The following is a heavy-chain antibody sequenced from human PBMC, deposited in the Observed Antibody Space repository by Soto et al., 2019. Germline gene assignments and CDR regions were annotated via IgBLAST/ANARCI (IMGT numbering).Heavy chain of an antibody. CDR1: GFTFSSYA. D-gene: IGHD5-18*01. J-gene: IGHJ6*03. Sequence: GGSLRLSCAASGFTFSSYAMSWVRQAPGKGLEWVSAISGSGGSTYYADSVKGRFTISRDNSKNTLYLQMNSLRAEDTAVYYCAKGGDFEYSYGYYYYYMDVWGKGTTVTVSS. CDR2: ISGSGGST. V-gene: IGHV3-23*01. CDR3: AKGGDFEYSYGYYYYYMDV.